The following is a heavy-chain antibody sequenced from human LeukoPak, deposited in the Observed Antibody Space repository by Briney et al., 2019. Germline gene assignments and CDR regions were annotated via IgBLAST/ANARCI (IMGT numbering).Heavy chain of an antibody. V-gene: IGHV3-15*01. D-gene: IGHD7-27*01. CDR1: GFTFSDAW. Sequence: PGGSLRLSCTASGFTFSDAWLTWVRLAPGKGLEWIGRIKRKVDGETTDYAAPVKDRFTISRDDSKKTLYLHMNSLKSEDTAVYYCAMGLGKTDSDYWGQGTLVTVSS. CDR2: IKRKVDGETT. CDR3: AMGLGKTDSDY. J-gene: IGHJ4*02.